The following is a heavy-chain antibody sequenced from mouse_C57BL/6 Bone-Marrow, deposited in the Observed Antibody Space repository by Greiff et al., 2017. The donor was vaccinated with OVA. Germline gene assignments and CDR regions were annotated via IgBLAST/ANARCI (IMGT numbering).Heavy chain of an antibody. V-gene: IGHV2-9-1*01. CDR2: IWTGGGT. Sequence: VQVVESGPGLVAPSQCLSITCTVSGFSLTSYAISWVRQPPGKGLEWLGVIWTGGGTNYNSALKSRLSISKDNSNSQVFLKMNSLQTDDTAWYYCARGDYYDYSQAWFAYWGQGTLVTVSA. D-gene: IGHD2-4*01. CDR3: ARGDYYDYSQAWFAY. CDR1: GFSLTSYA. J-gene: IGHJ3*01.